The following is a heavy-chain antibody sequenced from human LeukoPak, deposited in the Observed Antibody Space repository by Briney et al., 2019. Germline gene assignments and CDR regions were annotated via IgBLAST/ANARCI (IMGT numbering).Heavy chain of an antibody. CDR3: ARDRGITIFGVVEYYFDY. Sequence: PGGSLRLSCAASGFTFSSYAMSWVRQAPGKGLEWVAVIWYDGSNKYYADSVKGRFTISRDNSKNTLYLQMNSLRAEDTAVYYCARDRGITIFGVVEYYFDYWGQGTLVAVSS. V-gene: IGHV3-33*08. J-gene: IGHJ4*02. CDR2: IWYDGSNK. CDR1: GFTFSSYA. D-gene: IGHD3-3*01.